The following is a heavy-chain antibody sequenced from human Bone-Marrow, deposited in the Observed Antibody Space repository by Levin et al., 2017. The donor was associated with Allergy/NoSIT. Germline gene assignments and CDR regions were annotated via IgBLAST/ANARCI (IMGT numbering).Heavy chain of an antibody. CDR2: INHSGST. CDR1: GGSFSGYY. Sequence: SETLSLTCAVYGGSFSGYYWSWIRQPPGKGLEWIGEINHSGSTNYNPSLKSRVTISVDTSKNQFSLKLSSVTAADTAVYYCARGTSGYLNWFDPWGQGTLVTVSS. CDR3: ARGTSGYLNWFDP. D-gene: IGHD3-22*01. J-gene: IGHJ5*02. V-gene: IGHV4-34*01.